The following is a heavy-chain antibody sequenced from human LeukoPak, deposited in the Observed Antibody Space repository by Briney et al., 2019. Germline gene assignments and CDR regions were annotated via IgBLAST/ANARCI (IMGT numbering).Heavy chain of an antibody. CDR3: AREGLYGSGSNGANY. Sequence: SETLSPTCAVYGGSFSGYLWTWIRQPPGKGLEWIGSIYYSGSTYYNPSLKSRVTISVDTSKNQFSLKPSSVTAADTAVYYCAREGLYGSGSNGANYWGQGTLVTVSS. CDR1: GGSFSGYL. CDR2: IYYSGST. J-gene: IGHJ4*02. D-gene: IGHD3-10*01. V-gene: IGHV4-34*01.